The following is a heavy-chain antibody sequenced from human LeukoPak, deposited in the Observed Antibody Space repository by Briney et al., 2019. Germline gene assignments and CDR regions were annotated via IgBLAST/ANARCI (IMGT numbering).Heavy chain of an antibody. CDR3: ARKRGYSYGYVDY. J-gene: IGHJ4*02. Sequence: GESLKISCKGSGYSFTSYWIGWVRQMPGKGLEWMGIIYPGDSDARYSPSFQGQVTISADKSLSTAYLQWSSLKASDTAMYYCARKRGYSYGYVDYWGQGTLVTVSS. CDR1: GYSFTSYW. V-gene: IGHV5-51*01. D-gene: IGHD5-18*01. CDR2: IYPGDSDA.